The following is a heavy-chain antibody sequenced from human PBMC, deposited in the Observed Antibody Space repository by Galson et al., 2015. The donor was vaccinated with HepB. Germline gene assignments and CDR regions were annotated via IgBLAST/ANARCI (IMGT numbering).Heavy chain of an antibody. CDR1: GFNFNNYW. D-gene: IGHD3-16*01. V-gene: IGHV3-74*03. Sequence: SLRLSCAAAGFNFNNYWMHWVRQRPGKALEWVSRINRDGSETTYADSVKGRFTISRDNAKNTVYLQMCSLRVEDTAVFYCARAAFNIDYVWGGGDGFDIWGLGTLVTVSS. CDR2: INRDGSET. CDR3: ARAAFNIDYVWGGGDGFDI. J-gene: IGHJ3*02.